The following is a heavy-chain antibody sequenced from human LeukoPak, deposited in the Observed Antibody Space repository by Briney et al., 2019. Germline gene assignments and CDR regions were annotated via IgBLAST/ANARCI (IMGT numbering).Heavy chain of an antibody. Sequence: GASVKVSCKASGYTFTSYGISWVRQAPGQGLEWMGWISGYEGDTKYAQNFHDRVTMTRDKSTNTVEMELKSLRSDDTAVYYCVRVGDLVATLGFDYWGQGTLVTVSS. J-gene: IGHJ4*02. V-gene: IGHV1-18*01. CDR3: VRVGDLVATLGFDY. CDR2: ISGYEGDT. D-gene: IGHD5-12*01. CDR1: GYTFTSYG.